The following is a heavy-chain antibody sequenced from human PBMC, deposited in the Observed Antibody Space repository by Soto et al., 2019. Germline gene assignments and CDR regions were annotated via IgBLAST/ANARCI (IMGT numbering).Heavy chain of an antibody. CDR3: ARHIGVTGTRGFDY. CDR2: IYHRGTT. J-gene: IGHJ4*02. V-gene: IGHV4-4*02. D-gene: IGHD6-19*01. CDR1: GGSISDNNW. Sequence: QVQLQESGPGLVKPSGTLSLTFAVSGGSISDNNWWSWVRQPPGKGLEWIGEIYHRGTTNYKPSLRSRLTISMDKSKNQISLALASVTAADSAAYYCARHIGVTGTRGFDYWGQGILVTVSP.